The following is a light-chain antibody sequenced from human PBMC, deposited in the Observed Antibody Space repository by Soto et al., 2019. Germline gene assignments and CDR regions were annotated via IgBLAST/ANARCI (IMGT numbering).Light chain of an antibody. Sequence: DIQMTQSPSTLSASVGDRVTITCRASQTIDNWLAWYQQKPGKTPKVLIYDVSSLESGVPSRFSGSGSGTEFPLTSTSLPPDDFATYYCHQYKSYGTFGQGTKVEIK. V-gene: IGKV1-5*01. J-gene: IGKJ1*01. CDR3: HQYKSYGT. CDR1: QTIDNW. CDR2: DVS.